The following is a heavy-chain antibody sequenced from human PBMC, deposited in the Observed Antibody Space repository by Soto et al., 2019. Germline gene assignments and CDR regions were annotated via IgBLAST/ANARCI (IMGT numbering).Heavy chain of an antibody. J-gene: IGHJ4*02. D-gene: IGHD3-9*01. Sequence: ALVKVSCKXSGYTFTAYGLAWLRQAPGQRPEWMGWVGTNNDNTNYAEKFQGRVTMTTDTSTATAYMELRGLRSDDTAVYYCARELNTDPTAYYSFAYWGQGTLVTVSS. CDR1: GYTFTAYG. CDR2: VGTNNDNT. V-gene: IGHV1-18*01. CDR3: ARELNTDPTAYYSFAY.